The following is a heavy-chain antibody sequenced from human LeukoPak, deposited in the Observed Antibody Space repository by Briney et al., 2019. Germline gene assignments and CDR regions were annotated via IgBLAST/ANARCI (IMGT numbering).Heavy chain of an antibody. J-gene: IGHJ4*02. V-gene: IGHV3-7*01. CDR1: GFTFSRDW. D-gene: IGHD3-10*01. CDR2: IKHDGSEK. Sequence: GGSLRLSCAASGFTFSRDWMAWIRQAPGKGLEWVANIKHDGSEKYYMDSVRGRFTISRDNAKNSLYLQMNSLRVEDTAVYYCARDHLYYYGSGSAFDYWGQGTLVTVSS. CDR3: ARDHLYYYGSGSAFDY.